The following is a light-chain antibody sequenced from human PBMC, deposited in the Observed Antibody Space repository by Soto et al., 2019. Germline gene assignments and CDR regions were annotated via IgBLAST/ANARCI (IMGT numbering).Light chain of an antibody. J-gene: IGLJ3*02. CDR1: TSNIGSNY. CDR2: RDN. CDR3: AAWNDSLSGWV. V-gene: IGLV1-47*01. Sequence: QSVLTQPPSASGTPGQRVTISCSGSTSNIGSNYVYWYQQLPGTAPKLLIYRDNQRPSGAPGRFSGSKSGTSASLAISGLRSEDEADYYCAAWNDSLSGWVFGGGTKLTVL.